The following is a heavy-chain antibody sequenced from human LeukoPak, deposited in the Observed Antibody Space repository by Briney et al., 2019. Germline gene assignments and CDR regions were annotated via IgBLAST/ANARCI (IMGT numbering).Heavy chain of an antibody. D-gene: IGHD5-18*01. V-gene: IGHV1-46*01. Sequence: ASVKVSCKVSGYTFTSYYMSWVRQAPGQGPEWMGAIDPSSGNTQFAPKFEGRVTVTTDTSTSTVYMEMSSLRSDDTAMYYCATYPGPTIQGSFDYWGQGTLVTVSS. CDR1: GYTFTSYY. CDR2: IDPSSGNT. J-gene: IGHJ4*02. CDR3: ATYPGPTIQGSFDY.